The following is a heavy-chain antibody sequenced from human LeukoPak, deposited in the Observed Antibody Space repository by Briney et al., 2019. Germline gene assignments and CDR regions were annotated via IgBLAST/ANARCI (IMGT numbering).Heavy chain of an antibody. Sequence: ASVKASCKASGYTFTGYYMHWVRQAPGQGLEWMGWINPNSGGTNYAQKFQGRVTMTRDTSISTAYMELSRLRSDDTAVYYCARGLHYDSSGYYRWGQGTLVTVSS. V-gene: IGHV1-2*02. CDR3: ARGLHYDSSGYYR. CDR1: GYTFTGYY. J-gene: IGHJ4*02. D-gene: IGHD3-22*01. CDR2: INPNSGGT.